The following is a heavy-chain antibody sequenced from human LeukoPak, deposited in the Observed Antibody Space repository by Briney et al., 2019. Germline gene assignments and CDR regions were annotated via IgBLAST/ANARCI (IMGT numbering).Heavy chain of an antibody. CDR1: GYSISSGYY. D-gene: IGHD3-10*01. CDR3: ARVSGSGQHFDY. CDR2: IYHSGST. V-gene: IGHV4-38-2*02. J-gene: IGHJ4*02. Sequence: RTPETLSLTCTVSGYSISSGYYWGWIRQPPGKGLEWIGSIYHSGSTNYNPSLKSRVTISVDKSKNQFSPKLSSVTAADTAVYYCARVSGSGQHFDYWGQGTLVTVSS.